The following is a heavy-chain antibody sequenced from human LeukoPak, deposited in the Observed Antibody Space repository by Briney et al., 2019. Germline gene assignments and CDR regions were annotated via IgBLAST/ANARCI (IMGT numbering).Heavy chain of an antibody. Sequence: PSETLSLTCTVSDGSINSYYWSWIRQPAGKGLEWIGRIYSTGSTDYNPSLKSRVTMSVDTSKNQFSLKLSSVTAADTAVYYCARDYDFWSGFPPLFDYWGQGTLVTVSS. J-gene: IGHJ4*02. V-gene: IGHV4-4*07. CDR1: DGSINSYY. CDR2: IYSTGST. D-gene: IGHD3-3*01. CDR3: ARDYDFWSGFPPLFDY.